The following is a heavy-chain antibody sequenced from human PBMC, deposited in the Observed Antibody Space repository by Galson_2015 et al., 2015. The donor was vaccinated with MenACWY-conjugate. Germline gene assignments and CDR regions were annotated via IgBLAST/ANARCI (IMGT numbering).Heavy chain of an antibody. V-gene: IGHV3-7*03. CDR3: ARGGAFSSGSLNWFDP. Sequence: SLRLSCAASGFTFNFYWMSWVRQAPGKGLEWVANIKQDGSEKYYVDSVKGRFTISRDNAKNSLYLQMNSQRAEDTAVYYCARGGAFSSGSLNWFDPWGQGTLVTVSS. CDR1: GFTFNFYW. CDR2: IKQDGSEK. J-gene: IGHJ5*02. D-gene: IGHD3-3*01.